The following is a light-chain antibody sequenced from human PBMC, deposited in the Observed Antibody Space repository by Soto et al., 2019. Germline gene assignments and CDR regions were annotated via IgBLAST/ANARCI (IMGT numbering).Light chain of an antibody. V-gene: IGKV4-1*01. CDR2: WAS. J-gene: IGKJ4*01. CDR3: QQYYTTLS. Sequence: IVMTQSPDSLAVSLGESATINCKSSQSVLYNSDNKNYLAWYQQKAGQPPKLLIYWASTRDSGVPDRFSGSGSGADFTLTINNLQAEDVAVYYCQQYYTTLSFGGGTKVEIK. CDR1: QSVLYNSDNKNY.